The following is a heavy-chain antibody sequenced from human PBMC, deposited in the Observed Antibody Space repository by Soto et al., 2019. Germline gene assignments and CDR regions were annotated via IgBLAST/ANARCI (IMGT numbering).Heavy chain of an antibody. Sequence: PSETLSLTCTVSGGSISSYYWSWIRQPPGKGLEWIGYIYYSGSTNYNPSLKSRVTILVDTSKNQFSLKLSSVTAADTAVYYCARYPVDTAMGYYFDYWGQGTLVTVSS. CDR3: ARYPVDTAMGYYFDY. CDR2: IYYSGST. D-gene: IGHD5-18*01. CDR1: GGSISSYY. J-gene: IGHJ4*02. V-gene: IGHV4-59*01.